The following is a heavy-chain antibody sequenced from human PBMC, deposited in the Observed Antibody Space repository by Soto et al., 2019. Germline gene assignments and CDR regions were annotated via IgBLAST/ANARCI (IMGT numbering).Heavy chain of an antibody. V-gene: IGHV4-34*01. Sequence: PSETLSLTCTVHGGSFIGYYWSWIRQPPGKGLEWIGEINHSGDTNYNPSLKSRISISIDTSKNQFSLTVTSVTAADTALYHCATVNTVTSYFFESWGQGTLVTVSS. CDR3: ATVNTVTSYFFES. D-gene: IGHD4-17*01. CDR2: INHSGDT. CDR1: GGSFIGYY. J-gene: IGHJ4*01.